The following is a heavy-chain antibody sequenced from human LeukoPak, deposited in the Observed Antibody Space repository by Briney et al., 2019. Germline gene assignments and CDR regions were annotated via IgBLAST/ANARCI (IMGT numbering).Heavy chain of an antibody. J-gene: IGHJ4*02. D-gene: IGHD5-18*01. Sequence: SETLSLTCTVSGSSISSGDYYWSWIRQPPGKGLEWIGYIYYSGSTYYNPSLKSRVTISVDTSKNQFSLKLSSVTAADTAVYYCARAPAGYSYGNFDYWGQGTLVTVSS. CDR3: ARAPAGYSYGNFDY. CDR1: GSSISSGDYY. V-gene: IGHV4-30-4*01. CDR2: IYYSGST.